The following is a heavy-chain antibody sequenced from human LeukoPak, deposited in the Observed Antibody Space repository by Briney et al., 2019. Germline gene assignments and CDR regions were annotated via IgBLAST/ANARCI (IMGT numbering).Heavy chain of an antibody. Sequence: ASVKVSCKASGYTFTSYDINWVRQAPGQGLEWMGIINPSGGSTSYAQKFQGRVTMTRDMSASTVYMELSSLRSEDTAVYYCARDAASIAARWYYYYYMDVWGKGTTVTVSS. D-gene: IGHD6-6*01. CDR2: INPSGGST. V-gene: IGHV1-46*01. J-gene: IGHJ6*03. CDR3: ARDAASIAARWYYYYYMDV. CDR1: GYTFTSYD.